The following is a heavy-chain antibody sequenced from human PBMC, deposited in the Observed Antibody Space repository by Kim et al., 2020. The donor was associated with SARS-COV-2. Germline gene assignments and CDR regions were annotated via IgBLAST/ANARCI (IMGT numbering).Heavy chain of an antibody. CDR2: INAGNGNT. V-gene: IGHV1-3*01. J-gene: IGHJ4*02. CDR3: ARDLGRLTIVEPTGELDY. CDR1: GYIFSTYA. D-gene: IGHD3-10*01. Sequence: ASVKVSCKASGYIFSTYAIHWVRQAPGQRPEWMGWINAGNGNTKYSQKFQGRVTITRDTSARTVYMELSSLRSEDTAIYYCARDLGRLTIVEPTGELDYWGQGTLVTVSS.